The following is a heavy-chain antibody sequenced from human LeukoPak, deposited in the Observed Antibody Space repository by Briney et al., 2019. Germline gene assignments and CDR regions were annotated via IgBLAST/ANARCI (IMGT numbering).Heavy chain of an antibody. Sequence: GGSLRLSCAGSGFTFSSYAMSWVRQAPGKGLEWVSAISGGGGSTYYADSVKGRFTISRGNSNNMLYLQMSSLRAEDTAVYYCARDRGEDSSSWYRSDYYYYGMDVWGQGTTVTVSS. CDR3: ARDRGEDSSSWYRSDYYYYGMDV. CDR2: ISGGGGST. CDR1: GFTFSSYA. V-gene: IGHV3-23*01. D-gene: IGHD6-13*01. J-gene: IGHJ6*02.